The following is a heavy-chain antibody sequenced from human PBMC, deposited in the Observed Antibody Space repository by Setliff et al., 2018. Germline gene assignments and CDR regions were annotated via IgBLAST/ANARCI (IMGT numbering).Heavy chain of an antibody. J-gene: IGHJ4*02. CDR1: GVSVNSFTW. V-gene: IGHV4-28*03. CDR3: TRGGERYHTAN. D-gene: IGHD2-2*01. CDR2: IYHDGNP. Sequence: KTSETLSLTCAVSGVSVNSFTWWSWVRQTPGKGLEWIGFIYHDGNPKSNPSVNYNPSLKSRVTMSIDKSKNQFSLNLRSVTAADTAVYYCTRGGERYHTANWGQGLLVTVSS.